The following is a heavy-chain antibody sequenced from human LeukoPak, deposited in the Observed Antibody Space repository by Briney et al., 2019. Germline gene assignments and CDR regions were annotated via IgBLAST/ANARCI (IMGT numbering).Heavy chain of an antibody. CDR2: ISSSGSTI. J-gene: IGHJ5*02. V-gene: IGHV3-11*04. Sequence: GGSLRLSCAASGYTFSDYYMSWIRQAPGKGLEGLSYISSSGSTIYYALSVKRRFTISRDNAKNSLYLQMNSLRAEDTAVYYCARSYSSGYPNWFDPWGQGTLVTVSS. CDR3: ARSYSSGYPNWFDP. CDR1: GYTFSDYY. D-gene: IGHD3-22*01.